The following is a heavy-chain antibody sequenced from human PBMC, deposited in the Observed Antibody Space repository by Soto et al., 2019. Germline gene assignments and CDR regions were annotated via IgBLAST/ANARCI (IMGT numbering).Heavy chain of an antibody. Sequence: GGSLRLSCAASGFTFSSYAMSWVRQSPGKGLEWVSAITDSGGDTFHADSVKGRFTISRDNTRNTLFLQMNSLSAEDTAVFYCAKGSDTSRPYYFYYWGQGTLVTVSS. D-gene: IGHD5-18*01. CDR1: GFTFSSYA. J-gene: IGHJ4*02. CDR2: ITDSGGDT. V-gene: IGHV3-23*01. CDR3: AKGSDTSRPYYFYY.